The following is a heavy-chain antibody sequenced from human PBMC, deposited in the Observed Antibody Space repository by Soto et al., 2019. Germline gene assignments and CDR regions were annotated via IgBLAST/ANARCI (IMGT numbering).Heavy chain of an antibody. CDR1: GFTFSSYA. CDR2: ISGSGGST. J-gene: IGHJ6*02. Sequence: GGSLRLSCAASGFTFSSYAMSWVRQAPGKGLEWVSAISGSGGSTYYADSVKGRFTISRDNSKNTLYLQMNSLRAEDTAVYYCARDRAVSSSSWYYYGMDVWGQGTTVTVSS. D-gene: IGHD6-13*01. CDR3: ARDRAVSSSSWYYYGMDV. V-gene: IGHV3-23*01.